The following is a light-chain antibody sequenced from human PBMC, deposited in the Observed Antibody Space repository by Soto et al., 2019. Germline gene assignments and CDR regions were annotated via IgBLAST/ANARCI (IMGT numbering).Light chain of an antibody. CDR3: QQYGSSPPYT. CDR2: GSS. J-gene: IGKJ2*01. Sequence: EIVLTQSPGTLSLSPGERATLSCRASQSVSGSYLAWYQQKPGQSPRLLIYGSSDGATGIPDRFSGSGSGTDFTLTISRVEPEDFAVYYCQQYGSSPPYTFGQGTKLEIK. V-gene: IGKV3-20*01. CDR1: QSVSGSY.